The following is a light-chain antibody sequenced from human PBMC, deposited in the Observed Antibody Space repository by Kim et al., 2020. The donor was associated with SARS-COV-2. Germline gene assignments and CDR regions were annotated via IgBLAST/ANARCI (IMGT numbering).Light chain of an antibody. V-gene: IGLV2-8*01. CDR3: SSYAGSRFI. Sequence: PGQSVTISCTGTSNDVGDNKFVSWYQQHPGKAPKVLIYEVTQRPSGVPDRFSGSKSGITASLTVSGLQPQDEADYYCSSYAGSRFIFGTGTKVTVL. CDR2: EVT. J-gene: IGLJ1*01. CDR1: SNDVGDNKF.